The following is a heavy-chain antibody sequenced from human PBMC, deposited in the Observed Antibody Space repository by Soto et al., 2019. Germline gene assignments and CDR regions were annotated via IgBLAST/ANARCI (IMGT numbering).Heavy chain of an antibody. CDR1: GYTFTSYC. CDR2: ISAYNGNT. CDR3: ASSKLMVYAIPGYYGMDV. Sequence: ASVKVSCKASGYTFTSYCISWVRQAPGQGLEWMGWISAYNGNTNYAQKLQGRVTMTTDTSTSTAYMELRSLRSDDTAVYYCASSKLMVYAIPGYYGMDVWGQGTAVTVSS. V-gene: IGHV1-18*01. D-gene: IGHD2-8*01. J-gene: IGHJ6*02.